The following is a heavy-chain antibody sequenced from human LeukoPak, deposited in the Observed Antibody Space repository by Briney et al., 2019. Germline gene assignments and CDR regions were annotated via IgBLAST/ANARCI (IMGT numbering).Heavy chain of an antibody. CDR3: AKDLERRFDY. CDR1: GFTFSNYA. CDR2: ISGSGGST. Sequence: TGGSLRLSCAASGFTFSNYAMSWVRQAPGKGLEWVSTISGSGGSTYYADSVKGRFTISRDNSKNTLYLQMNSLRAEDTAVYYCAKDLERRFDYWGQGTLVTVSS. J-gene: IGHJ4*02. D-gene: IGHD1-1*01. V-gene: IGHV3-23*01.